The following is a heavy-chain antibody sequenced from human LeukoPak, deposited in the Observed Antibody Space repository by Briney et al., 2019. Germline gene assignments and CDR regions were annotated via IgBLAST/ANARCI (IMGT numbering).Heavy chain of an antibody. CDR1: GFTFSDYA. CDR3: AKDLDAVQAAAGIY. J-gene: IGHJ4*02. V-gene: IGHV3-30-3*01. Sequence: GGSLRLSCAASGFTFSDYAMHWVRQAPGKGLEWVAVISYDGSNKYYADSVKGQFTISRDNSKNTLYLQMNSLRAEDTAVYYCAKDLDAVQAAAGIYWGQGTLVTVSS. CDR2: ISYDGSNK. D-gene: IGHD6-13*01.